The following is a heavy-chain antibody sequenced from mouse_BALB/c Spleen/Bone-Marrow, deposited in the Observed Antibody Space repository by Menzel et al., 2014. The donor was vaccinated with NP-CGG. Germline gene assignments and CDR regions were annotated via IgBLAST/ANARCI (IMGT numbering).Heavy chain of an antibody. Sequence: LMESGGGLVKPGGSLKLSCAASGFALSSYDTSWVRQTPEKRLEWVAYISSGGGSTYYPDTVKGRFTISRDNAKNTLYLQMSSLKSEDTAMYYCARQGAYYGNYKYFDVWGAGTTVTVSS. J-gene: IGHJ1*01. D-gene: IGHD2-10*01. CDR3: ARQGAYYGNYKYFDV. V-gene: IGHV5-12-1*01. CDR1: GFALSSYD. CDR2: ISSGGGST.